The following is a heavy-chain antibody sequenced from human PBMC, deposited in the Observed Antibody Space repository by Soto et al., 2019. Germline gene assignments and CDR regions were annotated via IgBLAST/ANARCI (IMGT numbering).Heavy chain of an antibody. Sequence: SETLSLTCPVSGGSISSYYWSWIRQPPGKGLEWIGYIYYSGSTNYNPSLKSRVTISVDTSKNQFSLKLSSVTAADTAVYYCASARPGYYDSSGQFDYWGQGTLVTVPQ. CDR2: IYYSGST. V-gene: IGHV4-59*08. J-gene: IGHJ4*02. CDR3: ASARPGYYDSSGQFDY. CDR1: GGSISSYY. D-gene: IGHD3-22*01.